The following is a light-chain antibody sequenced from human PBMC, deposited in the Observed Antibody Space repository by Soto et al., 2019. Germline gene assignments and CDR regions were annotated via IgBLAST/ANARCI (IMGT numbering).Light chain of an antibody. V-gene: IGKV3-20*01. Sequence: EIVLTQSPGTLSLSPGERATLSCRAGQSVSSSYLAWYQQKPGQAPRLLIYNTSSRATGIPDRFSGSGSGTDFTLTISRLELEDFAVYYCQQYGSSLLTFGGGTKVDIK. CDR1: QSVSSSY. J-gene: IGKJ4*01. CDR2: NTS. CDR3: QQYGSSLLT.